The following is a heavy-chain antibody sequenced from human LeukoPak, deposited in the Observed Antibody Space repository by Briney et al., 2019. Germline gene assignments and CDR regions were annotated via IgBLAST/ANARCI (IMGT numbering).Heavy chain of an antibody. D-gene: IGHD3-10*01. Sequence: SVKVSCKASGGTFSSYAISWVRQAPGQGLEWMGGIIPIFGTANYAQKFQGRVTITADESTSTAYMELSSLRSEDTAVYYCARAFGELPDAFDIWGQGTMVTVSS. CDR1: GGTFSSYA. J-gene: IGHJ3*02. CDR3: ARAFGELPDAFDI. CDR2: IIPIFGTA. V-gene: IGHV1-69*13.